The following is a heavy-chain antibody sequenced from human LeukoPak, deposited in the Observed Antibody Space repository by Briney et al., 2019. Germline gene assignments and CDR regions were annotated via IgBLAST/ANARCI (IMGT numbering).Heavy chain of an antibody. CDR2: INPNSGGT. Sequence: ASVKVSCKASGYTFTGYYMHWVRQAPGQGLEWMGWINPNSGGTNYAQKFQGWVTMTRDTSISTAYMELSRLRSDDTAVYYCARAYGPGLRYYLDYWGQGTLVTVSS. J-gene: IGHJ4*02. CDR1: GYTFTGYY. D-gene: IGHD3-10*01. CDR3: ARAYGPGLRYYLDY. V-gene: IGHV1-2*04.